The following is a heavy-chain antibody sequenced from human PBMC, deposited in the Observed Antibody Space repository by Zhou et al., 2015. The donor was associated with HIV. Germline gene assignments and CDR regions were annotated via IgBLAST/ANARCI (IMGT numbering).Heavy chain of an antibody. Sequence: QVQLVQSGAEVKKPGSSVKVSCKASGGTFSNYAISWVRQAPGQGLEWVGGIIPIFVTANYAQKFQVRVTITADESTSTAYMELSSLRSEDTAVYYCARGRYSYGNMGVWYWFDPGAREPWSPSPQ. D-gene: IGHD5-18*01. V-gene: IGHV1-69*12. J-gene: IGHJ5*02. CDR1: GGTFSNYA. CDR3: ARGRYSYGNMGVWYWFDP. CDR2: IIPIFVTA.